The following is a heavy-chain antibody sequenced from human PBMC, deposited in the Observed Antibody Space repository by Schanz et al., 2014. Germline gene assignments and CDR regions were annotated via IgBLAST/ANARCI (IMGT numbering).Heavy chain of an antibody. CDR3: ARDRRNADLDY. V-gene: IGHV3-33*08. D-gene: IGHD1-1*01. J-gene: IGHJ4*02. CDR1: GFSFTTYA. CDR2: LWHDGSKK. Sequence: VQLLESGGGLVQPGGSLRLSCAASGFSFTTYAMSWVRQAPGKGLEWVAILWHDGSKKYYADSVKGRFTVSRDNSKNTLYLQLNSLRAEDTALYYCARDRRNADLDYWGQGTLVTVSS.